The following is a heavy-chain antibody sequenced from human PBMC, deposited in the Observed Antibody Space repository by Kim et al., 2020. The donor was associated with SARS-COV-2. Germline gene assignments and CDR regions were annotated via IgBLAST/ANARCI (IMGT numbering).Heavy chain of an antibody. D-gene: IGHD1-20*01. J-gene: IGHJ4*02. Sequence: GGSLRLSCAASEFSVSTKTMNWVRQAPGKGLEWVSLIYRNGTTYYADSVKGRFTTSRDTSKNKLYLQMDNLRADDTAVYYCAGDNYNNYWYKYWGQGTLVTVPA. CDR1: EFSVSTKT. V-gene: IGHV3-53*01. CDR3: AGDNYNNYWYKY. CDR2: IYRNGTT.